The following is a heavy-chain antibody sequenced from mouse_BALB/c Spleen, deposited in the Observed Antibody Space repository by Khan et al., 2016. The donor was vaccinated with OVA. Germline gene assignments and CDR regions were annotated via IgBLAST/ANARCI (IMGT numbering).Heavy chain of an antibody. CDR2: ISPGSGST. V-gene: IGHV1S41*01. CDR3: ATANYYGSSLYAMDH. Sequence: DLVKPGASVKLSCKASGYTFTSYWINWIKQRPGQGLEWIGRISPGSGSTSYNEMFKGKATLTVDTSYSSPYIQLSSLSSEDSAVYFCATANYYGSSLYAMDHWGQGTSVTVSS. J-gene: IGHJ4*01. CDR1: GYTFTSYW. D-gene: IGHD1-1*01.